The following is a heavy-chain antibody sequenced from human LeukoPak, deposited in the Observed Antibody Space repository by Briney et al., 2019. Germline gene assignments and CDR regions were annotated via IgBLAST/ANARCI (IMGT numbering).Heavy chain of an antibody. CDR1: GFPFGSYV. CDR2: IRSRNDGETR. Sequence: GGSLRLSCEGSGFPFGSYVMSWVRQAPGKGLEWVGRIRSRNDGETRDYAAPVKGRFTISRDDSKKMLYLQMNSLRAEDTGIYYCTGDGWGWGQGTLVTVSS. V-gene: IGHV3-15*01. J-gene: IGHJ4*02. D-gene: IGHD6-19*01. CDR3: TGDGWG.